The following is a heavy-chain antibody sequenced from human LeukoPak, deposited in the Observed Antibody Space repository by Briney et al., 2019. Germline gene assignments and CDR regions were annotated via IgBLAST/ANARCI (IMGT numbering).Heavy chain of an antibody. J-gene: IGHJ4*02. V-gene: IGHV1-2*02. CDR1: GYTLTELS. Sequence: ASVKVSCKVSGYTLTELSMHWVRQAPGQGLEWMGWINPNSGGTNYAQKFQGRVTITRDTSISTAYMELSRLRSDDTAVYYCARDPRIAAAGLRTLYDYWGQGTLVTVSS. D-gene: IGHD6-13*01. CDR2: INPNSGGT. CDR3: ARDPRIAAAGLRTLYDY.